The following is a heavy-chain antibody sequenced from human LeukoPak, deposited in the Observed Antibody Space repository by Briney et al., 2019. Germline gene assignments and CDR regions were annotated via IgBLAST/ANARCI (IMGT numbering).Heavy chain of an antibody. CDR3: AKDPRWELLFRTILDAFDI. J-gene: IGHJ3*02. CDR1: GFTFTNYA. CDR2: ITGPASGVST. V-gene: IGHV3-23*01. Sequence: PGGSLRLSCAASGFTFTNYAMSWVRQAPGKGLEWVSTITGPASGVSTYYAYSLQGRFTISRDNSKNTLYLQMNSLRAGDTAVYYCAKDPRWELLFRTILDAFDIWGQGTMVTVYS. D-gene: IGHD1-26*01.